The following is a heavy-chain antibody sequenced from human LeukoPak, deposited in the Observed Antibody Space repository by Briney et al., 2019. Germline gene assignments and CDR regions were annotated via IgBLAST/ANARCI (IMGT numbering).Heavy chain of an antibody. Sequence: PGGSLRLSCAASGFTFSSYAMSWVRQAPGKGLEWVSAISGSGGSTYYADSMKGRFTIPRDNSKNTLHLQMNSLRVEDTAVYYCAKDGSGENYWGQGTLVTVSS. V-gene: IGHV3-23*01. D-gene: IGHD2-15*01. CDR2: ISGSGGST. J-gene: IGHJ4*02. CDR3: AKDGSGENY. CDR1: GFTFSSYA.